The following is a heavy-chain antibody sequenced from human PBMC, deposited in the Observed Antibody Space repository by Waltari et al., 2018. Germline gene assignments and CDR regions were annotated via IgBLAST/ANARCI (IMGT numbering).Heavy chain of an antibody. J-gene: IGHJ4*02. Sequence: QVQLQESGPGLVKPSGTLSLTCAVSGASISNNNWWRWFRQSPGKGLEWIGEVHHTGNTNYNPSLKSRVTMSVDKSKNQFSLKLNSVTAADTAVYYCARDTPTVTTDLFDSWGRGTLVSV. D-gene: IGHD4-17*01. CDR1: GASISNNNW. CDR3: ARDTPTVTTDLFDS. V-gene: IGHV4-4*02. CDR2: VHHTGNT.